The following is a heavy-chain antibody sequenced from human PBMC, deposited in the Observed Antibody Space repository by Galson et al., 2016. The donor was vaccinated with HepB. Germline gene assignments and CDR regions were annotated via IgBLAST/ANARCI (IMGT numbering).Heavy chain of an antibody. CDR2: IVPIFGTG. D-gene: IGHD3-10*01. V-gene: IGHV1-69*13. J-gene: IGHJ4*02. Sequence: SVKVSCKASGGTFSSYTISWVRQAPGQGLEWMGGIVPIFGTGNYARKFQGRVTITADESTSTAYMELSSLRSDDTAVYYCATARGGFGETEPSYLGQGKLVTASS. CDR3: ATARGGFGETEPSY. CDR1: GGTFSSYT.